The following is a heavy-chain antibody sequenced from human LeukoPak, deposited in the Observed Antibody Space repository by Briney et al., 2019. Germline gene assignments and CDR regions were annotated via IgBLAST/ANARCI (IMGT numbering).Heavy chain of an antibody. CDR2: ISAYNGNT. CDR1: GYTFTSYG. V-gene: IGHV1-18*01. J-gene: IGHJ5*02. D-gene: IGHD2-2*01. CDR3: ARDTRHRYCSSTSCYRGWLDP. Sequence: ASVKVSCKASGYTFTSYGISWVRQAPGQGLEWMGWISAYNGNTNYAQKLQGRVTMTTDTSTRTAYMELSSLRSEDTAVYYCARDTRHRYCSSTSCYRGWLDPWGQGTLVTVSS.